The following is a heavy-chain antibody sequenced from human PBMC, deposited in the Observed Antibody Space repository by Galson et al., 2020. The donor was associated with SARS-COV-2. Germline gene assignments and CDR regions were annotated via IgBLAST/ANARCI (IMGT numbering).Heavy chain of an antibody. CDR1: GFTFSSYA. D-gene: IGHD7-27*01. Sequence: GGSLRLSCAASGFTFSSYAMSWVRQAPGKGLEWVSGISGSGGSTYYADSVKGRFTISRDNSKNTLYLQMNSLRAEDTAVYYCAKDHESNWATYYFDYWGQGTLVIVSS. V-gene: IGHV3-23*01. J-gene: IGHJ4*02. CDR3: AKDHESNWATYYFDY. CDR2: ISGSGGST.